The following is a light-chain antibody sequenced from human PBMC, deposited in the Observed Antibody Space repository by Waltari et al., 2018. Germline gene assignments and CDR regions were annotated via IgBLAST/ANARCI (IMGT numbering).Light chain of an antibody. V-gene: IGKV3-11*01. J-gene: IGKJ1*01. CDR1: ESINIY. CDR2: DTF. Sequence: EIVLTQSPATLSLSPGDTATLSCRASESINIYLAWYQQKSGQAPRLLIYDTFDRAAGIPARFRGSGSGTDFTLTISSLDPEDFAVYYCQHRSNWLSWTFGQGTKVEIK. CDR3: QHRSNWLSWT.